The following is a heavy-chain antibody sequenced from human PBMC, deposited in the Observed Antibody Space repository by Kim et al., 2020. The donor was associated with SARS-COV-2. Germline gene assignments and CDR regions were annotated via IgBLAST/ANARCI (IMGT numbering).Heavy chain of an antibody. D-gene: IGHD1-26*01. Sequence: SDEKKFQARGTMTRDTSTSTVYMGLSSLRSEDTAVYYCARGVKLLGWFDPWGQGTLVTVSS. CDR3: ARGVKLLGWFDP. V-gene: IGHV1-46*01. J-gene: IGHJ5*02.